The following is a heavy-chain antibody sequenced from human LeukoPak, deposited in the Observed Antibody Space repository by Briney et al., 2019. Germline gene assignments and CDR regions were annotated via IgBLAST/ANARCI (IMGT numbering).Heavy chain of an antibody. Sequence: GESLQLSCKGSGSRFTDYWIAWVRQMPGKGLEWMGIVYPSNSETRYSPSFQGQVTISADKSISTGYLQWSSLKASDTAMYFCARHRYSGSDTQGFDYWGQGTLVTVSS. V-gene: IGHV5-51*01. D-gene: IGHD5-12*01. CDR1: GSRFTDYW. CDR3: ARHRYSGSDTQGFDY. J-gene: IGHJ4*02. CDR2: VYPSNSET.